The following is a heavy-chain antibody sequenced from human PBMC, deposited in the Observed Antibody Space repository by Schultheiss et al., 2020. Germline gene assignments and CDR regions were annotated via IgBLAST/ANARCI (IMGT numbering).Heavy chain of an antibody. CDR3: AKDSLHITVAGGYFEY. V-gene: IGHV3-33*06. Sequence: GGSLRLSCAASGFTFSSYGMHWVRQAPGKGLEWVAVIWYDGSNKYYADSVKGRFTISRDNSKNTLYLQMNSLRAEDTALYYCAKDSLHITVAGGYFEYWGQGTLVTVSS. CDR1: GFTFSSYG. J-gene: IGHJ4*02. CDR2: IWYDGSNK. D-gene: IGHD6-19*01.